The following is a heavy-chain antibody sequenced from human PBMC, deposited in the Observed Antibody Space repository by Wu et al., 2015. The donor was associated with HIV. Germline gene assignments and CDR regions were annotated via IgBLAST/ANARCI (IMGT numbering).Heavy chain of an antibody. CDR1: GGTLTTYA. J-gene: IGHJ3*02. CDR3: ARDGKGMVRGVIGAFDI. D-gene: IGHD3-10*01. Sequence: QVQLVQSGAEVKKPGSSVKVSCKASGGTLTTYAFNWVRQAPGQGLDWMGRIIPLFGTTNYAQNLQARVSITADEFTNTVYLEVNSLRSEDTAVYYCARDGKGMVRGVIGAFDIWGQRAMVTVSS. V-gene: IGHV1-69*13. CDR2: IIPLFGTT.